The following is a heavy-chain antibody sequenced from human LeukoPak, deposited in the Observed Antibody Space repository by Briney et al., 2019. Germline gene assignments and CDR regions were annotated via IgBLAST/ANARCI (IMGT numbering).Heavy chain of an antibody. Sequence: GGSLRLSCAAPGFTFSSYWMHWVRQAPGKGLVWVSRINTDGSSTHYADSVKGRFTISRDNSKNTLYLQMNSLRAEGTAVYYCARDEAEIAAARLDYWGQGTLVTVSS. J-gene: IGHJ4*02. D-gene: IGHD6-13*01. CDR3: ARDEAEIAAARLDY. CDR1: GFTFSSYW. CDR2: INTDGSST. V-gene: IGHV3-74*01.